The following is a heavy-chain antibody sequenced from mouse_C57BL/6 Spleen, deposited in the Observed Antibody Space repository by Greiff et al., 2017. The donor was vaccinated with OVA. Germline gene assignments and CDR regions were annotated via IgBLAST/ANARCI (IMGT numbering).Heavy chain of an antibody. CDR1: GYAFSSSW. CDR2: IYPGDGDT. J-gene: IGHJ2*01. V-gene: IGHV1-82*01. Sequence: VQLQQSGPELVKPGASVKISCKASGYAFSSSWMNWVKQRPGKGLEWIGRIYPGDGDTNYNGKFKGKATLTADKSSSTAYMQLSSLTSEDSAVYCCARSAYYGSSGDYFDYWGQGTTLTVSS. CDR3: ARSAYYGSSGDYFDY. D-gene: IGHD1-1*01.